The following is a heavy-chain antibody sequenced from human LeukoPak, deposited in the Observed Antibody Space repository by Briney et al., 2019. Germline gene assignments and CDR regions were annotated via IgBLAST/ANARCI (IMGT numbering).Heavy chain of an antibody. CDR3: ARIPYCTNGVCESY. V-gene: IGHV3-30-3*01. Sequence: GGSLRLSCAASGFTFSSYAMHWVRQAPGKGLEWVAVISYDGSNKYYADSVKGRFTISRDNPKNTLYLQMNSLRAEDTAVYYCARIPYCTNGVCESYWGQGTLVTVSS. J-gene: IGHJ4*02. CDR2: ISYDGSNK. D-gene: IGHD2-8*01. CDR1: GFTFSSYA.